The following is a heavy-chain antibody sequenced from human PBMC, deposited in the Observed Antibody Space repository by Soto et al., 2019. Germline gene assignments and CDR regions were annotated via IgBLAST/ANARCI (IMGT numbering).Heavy chain of an antibody. D-gene: IGHD3-10*01. V-gene: IGHV4-31*03. CDR2: IYYSGST. Sequence: SETLSLTCTVSGGSISSGGYCWSWIRQHPGKGLEWIGYIYYSGSTYYNPSLKSRVTISVDTSKNQFSLKLSSVTAADTAVYYCARAGLDSGSYYKLDYWGQGTMVTVSS. J-gene: IGHJ4*02. CDR1: GGSISSGGYC. CDR3: ARAGLDSGSYYKLDY.